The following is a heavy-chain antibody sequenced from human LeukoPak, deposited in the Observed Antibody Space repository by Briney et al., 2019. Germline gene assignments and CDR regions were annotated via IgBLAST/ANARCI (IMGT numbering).Heavy chain of an antibody. CDR2: INPNSGGT. D-gene: IGHD3-10*01. V-gene: IGHV1-2*02. CDR3: ARDHSYYYGSGDFDY. Sequence: ASVKVSCKASGYTFTGYYMHWVRQAPGQGLEWMGWINPNSGGTNYAQKFQGRVTMTRDTSISTAYMELSRLRSDDTAVYYCARDHSYYYGSGDFDYWGREPWSPSPQ. J-gene: IGHJ4*02. CDR1: GYTFTGYY.